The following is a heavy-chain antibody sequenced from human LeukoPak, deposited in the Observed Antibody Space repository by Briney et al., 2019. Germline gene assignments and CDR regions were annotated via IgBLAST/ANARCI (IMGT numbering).Heavy chain of an antibody. J-gene: IGHJ4*02. CDR2: FDPEDGET. D-gene: IGHD2-2*01. CDR1: GYTLTELS. V-gene: IGHV1-24*01. CDR3: ATASLGVPAAAPDY. Sequence: ASVKVSCKVSGYTLTELSMHWVRQAPGKGLEWMGGFDPEDGETIYAQKFQGRVTMTEDTSTDTAYMELSSLRSEDTAVYYCATASLGVPAAAPDYWGRGTLVTVSS.